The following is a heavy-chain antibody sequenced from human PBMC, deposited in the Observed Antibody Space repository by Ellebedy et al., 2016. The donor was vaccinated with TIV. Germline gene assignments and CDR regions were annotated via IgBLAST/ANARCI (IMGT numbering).Heavy chain of an antibody. CDR2: ISYDGVIK. V-gene: IGHV3-30-3*01. Sequence: GESLKISXAATRLSFSTYAMHWVRQAPGKGPEWVAVISYDGVIKFYADSVKGRFTISRDNSKTTVYLQMSSLRPEDTAVYYCARGDSNSARNHFDPWGQGTVVTVSS. J-gene: IGHJ5*02. D-gene: IGHD6-6*01. CDR1: RLSFSTYA. CDR3: ARGDSNSARNHFDP.